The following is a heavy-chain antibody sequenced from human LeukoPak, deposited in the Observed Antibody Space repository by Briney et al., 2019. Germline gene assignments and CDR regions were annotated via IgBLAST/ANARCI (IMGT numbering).Heavy chain of an antibody. J-gene: IGHJ4*02. D-gene: IGHD5-18*01. CDR3: ARDLRGYSYGLMGY. CDR1: GFTVSSNYM. Sequence: GSLRLSCVVSGFTVSSNYMNWVRQAPGKGLEWIGSTYNTGSTYYNPSLKSRVTISVDTSKNQFSLKLNSVTAADTAVYYCARDLRGYSYGLMGYWGQGTLVTVSS. V-gene: IGHV4-39*07. CDR2: TYNTGST.